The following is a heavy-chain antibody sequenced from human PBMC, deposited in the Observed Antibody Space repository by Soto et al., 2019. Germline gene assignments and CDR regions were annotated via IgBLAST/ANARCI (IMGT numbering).Heavy chain of an antibody. CDR1: GGTFSSYA. Sequence: QVQLVQSGAEVKKPGSSVKVSCKTSGGTFSSYALSWVRQAPGQGLEWMGGIIPIFDTANYAQKFQGRVKITADESTSTADMELSSLRSEDTAVYYCARHDCISTSCYYYYYYSMDVWGQGTTVTVSS. CDR2: IIPIFDTA. CDR3: ARHDCISTSCYYYYYYSMDV. J-gene: IGHJ6*02. D-gene: IGHD2-2*01. V-gene: IGHV1-69*12.